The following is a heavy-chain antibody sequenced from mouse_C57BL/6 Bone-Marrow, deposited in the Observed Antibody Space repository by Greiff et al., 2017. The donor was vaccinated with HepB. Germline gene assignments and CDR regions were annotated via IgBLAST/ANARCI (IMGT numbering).Heavy chain of an antibody. CDR1: GFTFTDYY. V-gene: IGHV7-3*01. Sequence: EVKLMESGGGLVQPGGSLSLSCAASGFTFTDYYMSWVRQPPGKALEWLGFIRNKANGYTTEYSASVKVRFTISRDNSQSILYLQMNALRAEDSATYYCARRGVTTVVARWYFDVWGTGTTVTVSS. J-gene: IGHJ1*03. D-gene: IGHD1-1*01. CDR3: ARRGVTTVVARWYFDV. CDR2: IRNKANGYTT.